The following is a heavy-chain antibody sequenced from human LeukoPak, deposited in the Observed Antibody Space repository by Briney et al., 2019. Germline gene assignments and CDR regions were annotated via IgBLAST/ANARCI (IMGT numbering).Heavy chain of an antibody. J-gene: IGHJ4*02. CDR2: ISAYNGNT. D-gene: IGHD6-6*01. CDR3: ARGFEADRRNSSSLSDY. V-gene: IGHV1-18*01. CDR1: GYTFTSYG. Sequence: ASVKVSCKASGYTFTSYGISWVRQAPGQGLEWMGWISAYNGNTNYAQKLQGRVTMTTDTSTSTAYMELRSLRSDDTAVYYCARGFEADRRNSSSLSDYWGQGTLVTVSS.